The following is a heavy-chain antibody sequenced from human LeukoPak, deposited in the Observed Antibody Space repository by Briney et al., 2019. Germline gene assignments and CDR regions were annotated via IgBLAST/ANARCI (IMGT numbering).Heavy chain of an antibody. D-gene: IGHD3-22*01. J-gene: IGHJ4*02. V-gene: IGHV3-23*01. CDR1: GFTFTSYS. CDR3: ARERTYYYDSSGCDYFDY. Sequence: GGSLRLSCAASGFTFTSYSMNWVRQAPGKGLEWVSTISGGGGSTYYADSVKGRFTISRDNSKNTLYLQVNSLRAEDTAVYYCARERTYYYDSSGCDYFDYWGQGTLVTVSS. CDR2: ISGGGGST.